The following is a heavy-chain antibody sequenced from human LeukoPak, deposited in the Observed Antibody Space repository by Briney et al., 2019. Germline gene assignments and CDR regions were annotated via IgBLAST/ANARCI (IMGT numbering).Heavy chain of an antibody. CDR1: GYSFTGYY. Sequence: ASVTVSCKASGYSFTGYYMHWVRQAPGQGLEWMGWINPNSGDTNYAQYFQGRVTMTRDTSISTAYMELSSLRSDDTAVYYCATKGDGYCRSTICQGAFDFWGQGTMVTVS. J-gene: IGHJ3*01. CDR3: ATKGDGYCRSTICQGAFDF. CDR2: INPNSGDT. V-gene: IGHV1-2*02. D-gene: IGHD2-2*01.